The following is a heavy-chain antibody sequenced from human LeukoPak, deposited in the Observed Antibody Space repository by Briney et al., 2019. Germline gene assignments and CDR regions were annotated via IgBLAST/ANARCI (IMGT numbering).Heavy chain of an antibody. CDR1: GFTFDDYA. V-gene: IGHV3-9*03. Sequence: PGGSLRLSCAASGFTFDDYAMHWVRQAPGKGLEWVSGISWNSGSIGYADSVKGRFTISRDNAKNSLYLQMNSLRAEDMALYYCAKDLYGDYEQLIIDYWGQGTLVTVSS. D-gene: IGHD4-17*01. CDR3: AKDLYGDYEQLIIDY. J-gene: IGHJ4*02. CDR2: ISWNSGSI.